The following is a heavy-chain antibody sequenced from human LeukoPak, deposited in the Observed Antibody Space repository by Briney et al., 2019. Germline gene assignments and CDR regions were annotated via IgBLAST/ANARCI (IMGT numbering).Heavy chain of an antibody. CDR2: IYYSGST. V-gene: IGHV4-39*02. CDR3: ASAYSSSWYPDY. D-gene: IGHD6-13*01. J-gene: IGHJ4*02. Sequence: SETLSLTCIVSGGSISSSSYYWGWIRQPPGKGLEWVGNIYYSGSTYYNPSLKSRATISVDTSKNHFSLKLSSVTAADTAVYYCASAYSSSWYPDYWGQGTLVTVSS. CDR1: GGSISSSSYY.